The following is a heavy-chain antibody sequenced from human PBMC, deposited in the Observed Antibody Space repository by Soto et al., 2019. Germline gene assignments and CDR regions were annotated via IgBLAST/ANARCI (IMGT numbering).Heavy chain of an antibody. Sequence: QVQLQESGPGLVKPSEALSLTCTVSNGSMKNYYWSWIRQPPGKGLEWIGYIYYTGNTNYNPSLKTRVTISVDTSKNQFSLKLTSGTAADTAGYYWARGYGDYIGDSEYFQHWGQGTQVIVSS. V-gene: IGHV4-59*01. D-gene: IGHD4-17*01. CDR3: ARGYGDYIGDSEYFQH. CDR2: IYYTGNT. J-gene: IGHJ1*01. CDR1: NGSMKNYY.